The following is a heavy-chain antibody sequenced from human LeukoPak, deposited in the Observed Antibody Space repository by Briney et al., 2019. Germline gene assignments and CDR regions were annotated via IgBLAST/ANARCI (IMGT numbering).Heavy chain of an antibody. CDR3: ARDLTTSYYYDSSGYLGFLDY. Sequence: GGSLRLSCAASGFTFSSYAMHWVRQAPGKGLEWVAVISYDGSNKYYADSVKSRFTISRDNSKNTLYLQMNSLRAEDTAVYYCARDLTTSYYYDSSGYLGFLDYWGQGTLVTVSS. D-gene: IGHD3-22*01. J-gene: IGHJ4*02. V-gene: IGHV3-30-3*01. CDR2: ISYDGSNK. CDR1: GFTFSSYA.